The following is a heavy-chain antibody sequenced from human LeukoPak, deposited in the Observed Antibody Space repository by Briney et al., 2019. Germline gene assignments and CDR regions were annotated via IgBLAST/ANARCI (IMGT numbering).Heavy chain of an antibody. CDR2: ISYSGST. CDR1: GGSISPYY. D-gene: IGHD3-22*01. J-gene: IGHJ4*02. V-gene: IGHV4-59*01. CDR3: ARAPSMILPYYFDS. Sequence: SETLSLTCSVSGGSISPYYWSWIRQPPGKGLEWIGFISYSGSTNYNSSLQSRVTISVDTSMNQFSLKLSSVTTADTAVYYCARAPSMILPYYFDSWGQGTLVTVSS.